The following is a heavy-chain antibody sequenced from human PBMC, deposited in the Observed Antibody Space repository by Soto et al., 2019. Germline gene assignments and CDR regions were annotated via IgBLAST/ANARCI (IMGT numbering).Heavy chain of an antibody. CDR2: ISSSSSYI. J-gene: IGHJ6*03. V-gene: IGHV3-21*01. CDR3: ARELQPAARPGETYYYYYYMDV. CDR1: GFTFSSYS. D-gene: IGHD2-2*01. Sequence: GGSLRLSCAASGFTFSSYSMNWVRQAPGQGQEWVSSISSSSSYIYYADSVKGRFTISRDNAKNSLYLQMNSLRAEDTAVYYCARELQPAARPGETYYYYYYMDVWGKGTTVTVSS.